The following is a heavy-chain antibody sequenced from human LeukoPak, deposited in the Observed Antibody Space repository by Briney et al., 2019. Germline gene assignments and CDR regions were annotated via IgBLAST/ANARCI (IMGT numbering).Heavy chain of an antibody. V-gene: IGHV3-11*01. J-gene: IGHJ4*02. Sequence: GGSLRLSCAASGFTFSDYYMSWIRQAPGKGLEWVSYISSGSTIYYADSVKGRFTISRDNAKNSLYLQMNSLRAEDTAVYYCARGDTTIFGVVNALDYWGQGTLVTVSS. CDR1: GFTFSDYY. CDR3: ARGDTTIFGVVNALDY. D-gene: IGHD3-3*01. CDR2: ISSGSTI.